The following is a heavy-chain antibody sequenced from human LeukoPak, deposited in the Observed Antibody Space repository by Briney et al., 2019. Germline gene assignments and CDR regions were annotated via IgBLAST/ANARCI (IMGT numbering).Heavy chain of an antibody. D-gene: IGHD2-15*01. J-gene: IGHJ4*02. CDR2: INPNSGGT. CDR3: ARDSRVAGDY. CDR1: GYTFTSYG. Sequence: ASVKVSCKASGYTFTSYGISWVRQAPGQGLEWVGRINPNSGGTSYAQKFKGRVTMTRDTSISTAYMELSSLTSDDTAVYYCARDSRVAGDYWGQGTLVTVSS. V-gene: IGHV1-2*06.